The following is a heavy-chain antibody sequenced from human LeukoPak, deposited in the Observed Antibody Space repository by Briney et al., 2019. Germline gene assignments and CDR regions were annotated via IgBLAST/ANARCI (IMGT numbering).Heavy chain of an antibody. Sequence: TGGSLRLSCAASGFAFSDFWMSWVRQAPGKGLEWVANIRHDGNAKNYVPSVRGRFTIYRDNAKNSLYLQMNSLTVEDTAVYYCATSHDSAGNDWGQGTLVTVSS. CDR1: GFAFSDFW. D-gene: IGHD2-15*01. CDR3: ATSHDSAGND. V-gene: IGHV3-7*01. J-gene: IGHJ4*02. CDR2: IRHDGNAK.